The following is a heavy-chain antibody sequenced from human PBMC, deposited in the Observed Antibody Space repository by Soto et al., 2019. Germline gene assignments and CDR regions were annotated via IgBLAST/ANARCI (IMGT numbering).Heavy chain of an antibody. CDR3: TRYGNNGELTIEYFQH. D-gene: IGHD4-17*01. V-gene: IGHV1-69*13. CDR1: GGTFSRYD. Sequence: AASVKVSCKASGGTFSRYDISWVRQAPGQGLEWMGEILPVFGTTNYPQKFQGRVTFSADDSTSTVYMELNSLRSEDTAVYYCTRYGNNGELTIEYFQHWGQGTLVTVSS. CDR2: ILPVFGTT. J-gene: IGHJ1*01.